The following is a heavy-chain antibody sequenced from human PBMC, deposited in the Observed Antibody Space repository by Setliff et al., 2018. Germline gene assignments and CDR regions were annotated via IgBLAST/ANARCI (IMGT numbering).Heavy chain of an antibody. V-gene: IGHV4-59*01. Sequence: SETLSLTCSVSGGSISSSYWTWIRQPPGKGLEWIGYIYSSGSSNYNPSLKSRVTISVDTSKNQFSLRLSSVTAADTAVYYCARAAKYDSSGYYGLWFDPWGQGNLVTVSS. J-gene: IGHJ5*02. CDR2: IYSSGSS. CDR3: ARAAKYDSSGYYGLWFDP. CDR1: GGSISSSY. D-gene: IGHD3-22*01.